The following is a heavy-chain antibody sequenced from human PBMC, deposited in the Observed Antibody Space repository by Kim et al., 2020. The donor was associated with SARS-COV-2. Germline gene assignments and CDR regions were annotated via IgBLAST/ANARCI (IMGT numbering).Heavy chain of an antibody. V-gene: IGHV1-69*01. D-gene: IGHD3-22*01. Sequence: FQGRVTITADESTSTAYMELSSLRSEDTAVYYCAREGIAGYDSSGYYSDYWGQGTLVTVSS. CDR3: AREGIAGYDSSGYYSDY. J-gene: IGHJ4*02.